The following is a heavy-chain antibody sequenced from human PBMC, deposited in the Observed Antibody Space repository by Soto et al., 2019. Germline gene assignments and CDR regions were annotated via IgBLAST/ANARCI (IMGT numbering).Heavy chain of an antibody. V-gene: IGHV1-8*01. J-gene: IGHJ5*02. CDR1: GYTFTSYD. CDR2: MNPNSGNT. D-gene: IGHD4-17*01. Sequence: QVQLVQSGAEVKKPGASVKVSCKASGYTFTSYDINWVRQATGQGLEWMGWMNPNSGNTGYAQKFQGRVTMTRNTSISTACMELSSLRSEDTAVYYCARTGRRMTTVNKGYWFDPWGQGTLVTVSS. CDR3: ARTGRRMTTVNKGYWFDP.